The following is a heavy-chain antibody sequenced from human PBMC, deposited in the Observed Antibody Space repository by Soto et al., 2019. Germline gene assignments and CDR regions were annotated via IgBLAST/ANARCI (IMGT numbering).Heavy chain of an antibody. J-gene: IGHJ5*02. CDR1: GGSISSGGYY. CDR3: AREFDRSIVLETVGWFDP. CDR2: IYYSGST. D-gene: IGHD2-2*01. V-gene: IGHV4-31*03. Sequence: SETLSLTCTVSGGSISSGGYYWSWIRQHPGKGLEWIGYIYYSGSTYYNPSLKSRVTISVDTSKNQFSLKLSSVTAADTAVYYCAREFDRSIVLETVGWFDPWGQGTLVTVSS.